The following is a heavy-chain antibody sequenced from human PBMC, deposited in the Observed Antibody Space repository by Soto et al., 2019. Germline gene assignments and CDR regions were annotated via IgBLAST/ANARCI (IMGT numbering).Heavy chain of an antibody. CDR2: INPGDSDI. V-gene: IGHV5-51*01. Sequence: GESLKISCKGSGYSFTSYWIGWVRQMPWKGLEWMGIINPGDSDIRYSPSFQGQVTISADKSISTAYLQWSSLKASDSAMYYCARQGSGSNLQYRMDVWAKGNKVPLSS. D-gene: IGHD1-26*01. J-gene: IGHJ6*04. CDR3: ARQGSGSNLQYRMDV. CDR1: GYSFTSYW.